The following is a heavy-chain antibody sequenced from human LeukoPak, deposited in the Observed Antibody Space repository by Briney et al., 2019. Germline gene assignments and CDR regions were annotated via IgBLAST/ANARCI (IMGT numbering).Heavy chain of an antibody. V-gene: IGHV3-11*05. CDR2: ISASSSYT. D-gene: IGHD3-10*01. Sequence: GGSLRLSCVVSGIPFSDYYMNWIRLAPGKGLEWISYISASSSYTDYADSVKGRFTISRDNAKNTLYLQMNSLGVEDTAVYYCARDMVRGAAEIDYWGQGTLVTVSS. CDR1: GIPFSDYY. J-gene: IGHJ4*02. CDR3: ARDMVRGAAEIDY.